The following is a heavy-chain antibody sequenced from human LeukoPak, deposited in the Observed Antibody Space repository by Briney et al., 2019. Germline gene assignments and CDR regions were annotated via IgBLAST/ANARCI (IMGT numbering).Heavy chain of an antibody. J-gene: IGHJ3*02. Sequence: SETLSLTCTVSGCSMSSYYWSWVRQPPGKGLEWIGYIYTSGSTNYNPSLKSRVTISVDTSKNQFSLKLSSVTAADTAVYYCARHGAYDYGDRDAFDIWGQGTMVTVSS. CDR3: ARHGAYDYGDRDAFDI. CDR1: GCSMSSYY. V-gene: IGHV4-4*09. D-gene: IGHD4-17*01. CDR2: IYTSGST.